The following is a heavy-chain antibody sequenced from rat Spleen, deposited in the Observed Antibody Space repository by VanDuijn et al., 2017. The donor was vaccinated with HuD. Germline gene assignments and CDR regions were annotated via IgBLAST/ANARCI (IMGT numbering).Heavy chain of an antibody. CDR1: GFTFSDYY. D-gene: IGHD5-1*01. Sequence: EVQLVESDGGLVQPGRSLKLSCAASGFTFSDYYMAWVRQAPTKGLEWVATISYDGSSTYYRDSVKGRFTISRDNAKSTLYLQMDSMRSEDTATYYWARRGWQLTGIYYYWYFDFWGPGTMVTVSS. CDR3: ARRGWQLTGIYYYWYFDF. CDR2: ISYDGSST. V-gene: IGHV5-29*01. J-gene: IGHJ1*01.